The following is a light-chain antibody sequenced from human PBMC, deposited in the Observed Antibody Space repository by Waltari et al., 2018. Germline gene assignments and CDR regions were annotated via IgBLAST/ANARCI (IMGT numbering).Light chain of an antibody. V-gene: IGKV3-11*01. Sequence: VLTQSSATLTSSPGEGDTLSCRAGQSVSTSLAWIQQKPGQAPRLLIYDASIRATGIPARFSGSGSGTDFTLTIRSLEPEDFAVYYYQQRSIWPPTFGRGTKLEIK. J-gene: IGKJ2*01. CDR3: QQRSIWPPT. CDR1: QSVSTS. CDR2: DAS.